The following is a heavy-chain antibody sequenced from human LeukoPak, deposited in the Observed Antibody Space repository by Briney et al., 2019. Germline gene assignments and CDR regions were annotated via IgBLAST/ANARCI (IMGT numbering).Heavy chain of an antibody. CDR1: GYTLTELS. V-gene: IGHV1-24*01. Sequence: ASVKVSCKVSGYTLTELSMHWVRQAPGKGLEWMGGFDPEDGETIYAQKFQGRVTMTEDTSTDTAYMELSSLRSEDTAVYYCATVKASRYCGGDCYPGVFDYWGQGTLVTVPS. D-gene: IGHD2-21*02. CDR2: FDPEDGET. CDR3: ATVKASRYCGGDCYPGVFDY. J-gene: IGHJ4*02.